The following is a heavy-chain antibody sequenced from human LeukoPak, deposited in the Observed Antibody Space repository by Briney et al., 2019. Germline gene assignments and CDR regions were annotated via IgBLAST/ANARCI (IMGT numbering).Heavy chain of an antibody. CDR1: GGSISSYY. Sequence: PSETLSLTCTVSGGSISSYYWRGIRQPPGKGGEWIGYIYYSGSTNYNPSLKSRVTISVDTSKNQFSLKLSSVTAADTAVYYCARQYYYYYMDVWGKGTTVTVSS. J-gene: IGHJ6*03. CDR2: IYYSGST. V-gene: IGHV4-59*08. CDR3: ARQYYYYYMDV.